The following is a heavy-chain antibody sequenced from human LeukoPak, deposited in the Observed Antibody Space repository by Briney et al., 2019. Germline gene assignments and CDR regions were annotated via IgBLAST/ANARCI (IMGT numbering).Heavy chain of an antibody. J-gene: IGHJ4*02. CDR2: IRYDGSNK. CDR3: AKDVANWNYPNYFDY. Sequence: GGSLRLSCAASGFTFSSYGMHWVRQAPGKGLEWVALIRYDGSNKYYADSVKGRFTISRDNSKNTLYLQMNSLRAEDTAVYYCAKDVANWNYPNYFDYWGQGTLVTVSS. D-gene: IGHD1-7*01. V-gene: IGHV3-30*02. CDR1: GFTFSSYG.